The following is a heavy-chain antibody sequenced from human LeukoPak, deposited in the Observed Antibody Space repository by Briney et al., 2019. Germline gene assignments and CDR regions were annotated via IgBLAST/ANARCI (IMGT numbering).Heavy chain of an antibody. J-gene: IGHJ4*02. CDR3: AKGLDGSGSFSPLDY. V-gene: IGHV3-23*01. Sequence: GRSLRLSCAASGFTFITYAMSWVRQAPGKGLEWVSSISNSCGDIYYADSVKGRFTISRDNSKNALYLQMNSLRAEDKAVYYCAKGLDGSGSFSPLDYWGQGTLVTVSS. CDR1: GFTFITYA. CDR2: ISNSCGDI. D-gene: IGHD3-10*01.